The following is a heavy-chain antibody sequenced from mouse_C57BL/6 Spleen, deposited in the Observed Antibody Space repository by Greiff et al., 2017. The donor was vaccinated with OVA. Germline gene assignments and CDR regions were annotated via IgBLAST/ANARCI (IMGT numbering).Heavy chain of an antibody. J-gene: IGHJ3*01. CDR3: ARGGYGKKGDWFAY. CDR1: GYTFTSYW. V-gene: IGHV1-53*01. CDR2: INPSNGGT. Sequence: QVQLQQPGTELVKPGASVKLSCKASGYTFTSYWMHWVKQRPGQGLEWIGNINPSNGGTNYNEKFKSKATLTVDKSSSPAYMQLSSLTSEDSAVYYCARGGYGKKGDWFAYWGQGTLVTVSA. D-gene: IGHD1-1*01.